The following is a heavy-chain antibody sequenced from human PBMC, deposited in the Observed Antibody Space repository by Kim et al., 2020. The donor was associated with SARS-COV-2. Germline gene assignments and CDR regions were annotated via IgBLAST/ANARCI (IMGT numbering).Heavy chain of an antibody. CDR1: GYSFTSVA. CDR2: IATNTGIP. D-gene: IGHD1-1*01. Sequence: ASVKVSCKASGYSFTSVAINWVRQAPGQGLEWMGWIATNTGIPTYALGFSARFVFSLDTSVSTAYLQINNLETEDTAVYYCARDGDEQLNYSFDFWGQGT. J-gene: IGHJ4*01. CDR3: ARDGDEQLNYSFDF. V-gene: IGHV7-4-1*02.